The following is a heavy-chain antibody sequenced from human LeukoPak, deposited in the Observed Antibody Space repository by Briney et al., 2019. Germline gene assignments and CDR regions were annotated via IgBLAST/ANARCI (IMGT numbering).Heavy chain of an antibody. J-gene: IGHJ3*02. D-gene: IGHD2-21*01. CDR1: GFTFSSYG. Sequence: GGSLRLSCAASGFTFSSYGMHWVRQAPGKGLEWVAVISYDGSNKYYADSVKGRFTISRDNSKNTPYLQMNSLRAEDTAVYYCAKVGSGPLIADAFDIWGQGTMVTVSS. V-gene: IGHV3-30*18. CDR3: AKVGSGPLIADAFDI. CDR2: ISYDGSNK.